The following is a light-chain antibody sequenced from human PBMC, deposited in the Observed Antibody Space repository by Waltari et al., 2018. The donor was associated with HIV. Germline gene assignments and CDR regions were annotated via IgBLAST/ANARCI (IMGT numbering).Light chain of an antibody. CDR3: YSTESNGNHRV. CDR1: TLPKKY. J-gene: IGLJ3*02. Sequence: SYELTQPPSVSVSPGQTARITCSGDTLPKKYAQWYQQKSGHAPVLVIYEDIKRPSGIPERFSGSSSGTMAILTISGAQVEDEADYYCYSTESNGNHRVFGGGTKLTVL. V-gene: IGLV3-10*01. CDR2: EDI.